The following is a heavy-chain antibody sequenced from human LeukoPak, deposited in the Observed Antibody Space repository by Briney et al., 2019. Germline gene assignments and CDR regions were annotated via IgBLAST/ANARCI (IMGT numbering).Heavy chain of an antibody. V-gene: IGHV1-8*01. J-gene: IGHJ5*02. Sequence: EASVKVSFKASGYTFTSYDINWVRQATGQGLEWMGWMNPNSGNTGYAQKFQGRVTMTRNTSISTAYMELSSLRSEDTAVYYCARGVIVVVPAVAFDPWGQGTLVTVSS. CDR1: GYTFTSYD. D-gene: IGHD2-2*01. CDR3: ARGVIVVVPAVAFDP. CDR2: MNPNSGNT.